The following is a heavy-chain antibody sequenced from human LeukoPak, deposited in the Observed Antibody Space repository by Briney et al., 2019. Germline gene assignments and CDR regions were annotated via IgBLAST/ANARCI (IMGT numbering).Heavy chain of an antibody. D-gene: IGHD4/OR15-4a*01. CDR1: GFTFSSYD. CDR2: ISSDRGNT. CDR3: AKCCPMDV. J-gene: IGHJ6*02. V-gene: IGHV3-30*18. Sequence: GGSLRLSCAASGFTFSSYDMHWVRQAPGKGLEWVALISSDRGNTYFAHSVKGRFTISTDNSKNTLYLQMNSLRPEDTAVYYCAKCCPMDVWGQGTTVTVSS.